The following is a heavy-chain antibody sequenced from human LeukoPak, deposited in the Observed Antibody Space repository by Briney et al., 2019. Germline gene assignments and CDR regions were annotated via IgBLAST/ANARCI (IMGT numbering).Heavy chain of an antibody. CDR1: GFTFSSYS. J-gene: IGHJ4*02. D-gene: IGHD5-24*01. V-gene: IGHV3-21*01. Sequence: GGSLRLSCAASGFTFSSYSMNWVRQAPGKGLEWVSSISSSSYIYYPDSVQGRFTISRDDAKNSLYLQMNSLRAEDTAVYYCARFRDGYDSPFDYWGQGILVTVS. CDR3: ARFRDGYDSPFDY. CDR2: ISSSSYI.